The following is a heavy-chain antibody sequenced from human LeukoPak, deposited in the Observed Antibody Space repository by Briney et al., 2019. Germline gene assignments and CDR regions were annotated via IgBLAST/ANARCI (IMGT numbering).Heavy chain of an antibody. D-gene: IGHD3-3*01. J-gene: IGHJ4*02. Sequence: SETLSLTCTVSGGSINSYYWSWTRQPPGKGLEWIGYIYYSGSTNYNPSLKSRVTISVDTSKNQFSLKLSSVTAADTAVYYCARGVNYDFWSGYLQYYFDYWGQGTLVTVSS. CDR3: ARGVNYDFWSGYLQYYFDY. CDR1: GGSINSYY. V-gene: IGHV4-59*01. CDR2: IYYSGST.